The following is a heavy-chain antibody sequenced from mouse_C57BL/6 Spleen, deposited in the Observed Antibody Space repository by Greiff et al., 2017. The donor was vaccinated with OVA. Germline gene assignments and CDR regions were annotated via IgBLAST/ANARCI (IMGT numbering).Heavy chain of an antibody. CDR3: ARIGTTVVGYAMDY. Sequence: QVQLQQPGAELVKPGASVKMSCKASGYTFTSYWITWVEQRPGQGLEWIGDIYPGSGSTNYNEKFKSKATLTVDTSSSTAYMQLSSLTSEDSAVYYCARIGTTVVGYAMDYWGQGTSVTVSS. D-gene: IGHD1-1*01. CDR2: IYPGSGST. CDR1: GYTFTSYW. J-gene: IGHJ4*01. V-gene: IGHV1-55*01.